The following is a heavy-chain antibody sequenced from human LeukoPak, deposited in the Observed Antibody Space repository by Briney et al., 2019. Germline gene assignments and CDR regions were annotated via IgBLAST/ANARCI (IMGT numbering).Heavy chain of an antibody. Sequence: GGSLRLSCAASGFTFSSYWMHWVRQAPGKGLVWVSRTNSDGSSTRYADSVKGRFTISRDNARNSLYLQMNTLRAEDTAVYSCARGADGVSSNSRGWFDPWGQGTLVTVSS. CDR2: TNSDGSST. CDR1: GFTFSSYW. CDR3: ARGADGVSSNSRGWFDP. D-gene: IGHD2-15*01. J-gene: IGHJ5*02. V-gene: IGHV3-74*01.